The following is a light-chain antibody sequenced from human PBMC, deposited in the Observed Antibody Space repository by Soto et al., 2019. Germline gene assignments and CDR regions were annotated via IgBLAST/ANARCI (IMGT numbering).Light chain of an antibody. CDR2: EVR. Sequence: QSALTQPPSVSGSPGQSVTISCTGTSSDVSSYNRVSWYQQPPGTAPKLMIYEVRNRPSGVPDRFSGSKSGNTASLTISGLQAEDEADYYCSSYTSSSTLEFGGGTKLTVL. CDR1: SSDVSSYNR. V-gene: IGLV2-18*02. J-gene: IGLJ2*01. CDR3: SSYTSSSTLE.